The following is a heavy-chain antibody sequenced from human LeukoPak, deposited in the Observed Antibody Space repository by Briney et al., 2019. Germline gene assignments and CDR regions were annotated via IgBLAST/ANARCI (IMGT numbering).Heavy chain of an antibody. V-gene: IGHV3-21*01. J-gene: IGHJ5*02. CDR3: AVWVDTAMVHNWFDP. Sequence: GGSLRLSCAASGFTFSSYSMNWVRQAPGKGLEWVSSITSSSSYIYYADSVKGRLTISRDNAMNSLYLQMNSLRAEDTAVYYCAVWVDTAMVHNWFDPWGRGTLVTVSS. CDR2: ITSSSSYI. D-gene: IGHD5-18*01. CDR1: GFTFSSYS.